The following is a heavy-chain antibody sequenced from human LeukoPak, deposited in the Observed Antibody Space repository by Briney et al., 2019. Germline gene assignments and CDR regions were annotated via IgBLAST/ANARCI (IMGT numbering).Heavy chain of an antibody. V-gene: IGHV3-74*01. CDR1: GFTLSGYW. D-gene: IGHD6-13*01. CDR2: INTDGSST. J-gene: IGHJ5*02. CDR3: TRGAPYSSSWP. Sequence: GGSLRLSCAASGFTLSGYWMHWVRQAPGKGLVWVSRINTDGSSTSYTDSVKGRFTISRDNAKNTLFLQMNSLRAEDTAVYYCTRGAPYSSSWPWGQGTLVTVSS.